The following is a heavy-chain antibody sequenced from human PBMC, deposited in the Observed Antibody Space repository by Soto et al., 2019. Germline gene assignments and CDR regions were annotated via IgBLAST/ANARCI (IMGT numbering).Heavy chain of an antibody. CDR1: GFTFSSYG. D-gene: IGHD3-10*01. V-gene: IGHV3-33*01. J-gene: IGHJ6*02. Sequence: GGSLRLSCAASGFTFSSYGMHWVRQAPGKGLEWVAVIWYDGSNKYYADSVKGRFTISRDNSKNTLYLQMNSLRAEDTAVYYCARDGPTILLWYNPDVESVSLGMDVWGQGTTVTVSS. CDR3: ARDGPTILLWYNPDVESVSLGMDV. CDR2: IWYDGSNK.